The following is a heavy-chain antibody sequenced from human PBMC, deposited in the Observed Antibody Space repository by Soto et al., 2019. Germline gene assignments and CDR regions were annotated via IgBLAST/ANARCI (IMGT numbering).Heavy chain of an antibody. D-gene: IGHD2-2*01. CDR2: IIPIFGTA. Sequence: SVKVSCKASGGTFSSYSISWVRQAPGQGLEWMGGIIPIFGTANYAQKFQGRVTITADESTSTAYMELSSLRSEDTAVYYCASMVLVPAAIIHYYGMDVWGQGTTVTVSS. CDR3: ASMVLVPAAIIHYYGMDV. CDR1: GGTFSSYS. J-gene: IGHJ6*02. V-gene: IGHV1-69*13.